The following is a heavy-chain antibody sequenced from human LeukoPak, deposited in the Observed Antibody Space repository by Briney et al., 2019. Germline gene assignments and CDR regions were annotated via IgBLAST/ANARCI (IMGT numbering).Heavy chain of an antibody. CDR1: GFTFSSYG. CDR3: ARDYTMVRGVVDYFDY. Sequence: GGSLRLSCAASGFTFSSYGMHWVRQAPGKGLEWVAVIWYDGSNKYYADSVKGRFTISRDNSKNTLYLQMNSLRAEDTAVYYCARDYTMVRGVVDYFDYWGQGTLVTVSS. V-gene: IGHV3-33*01. J-gene: IGHJ4*02. CDR2: IWYDGSNK. D-gene: IGHD3-10*01.